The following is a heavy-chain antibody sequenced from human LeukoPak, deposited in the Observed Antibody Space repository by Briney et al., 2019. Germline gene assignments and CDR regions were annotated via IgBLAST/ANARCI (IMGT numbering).Heavy chain of an antibody. J-gene: IGHJ4*02. V-gene: IGHV3-30*18. CDR3: AKGFYDFVTPDY. D-gene: IGHD3-3*01. CDR1: GFTFSSYG. CDR2: ISYDGGNK. Sequence: GGSLRLSCAASGFTFSSYGMHWVRQAPGKGLEWVAVISYDGGNKYYADSVKGRFTISRDNSKNTLYLQMNSLRAEDTAVYYCAKGFYDFVTPDYWGQGTLVTVSS.